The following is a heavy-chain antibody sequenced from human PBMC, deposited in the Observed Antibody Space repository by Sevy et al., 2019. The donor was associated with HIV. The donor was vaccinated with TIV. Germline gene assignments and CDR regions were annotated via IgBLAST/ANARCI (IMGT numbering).Heavy chain of an antibody. CDR1: GFTFSSYS. D-gene: IGHD3-10*01. CDR3: ARDYGGVRGVINYATTRYYFDY. Sequence: GGSLTLSCAASGFTFSSYSMNWVRHAPGKGLEWVSSISSSSSYIYYADSVKGRFTISRDNAKNSLYLQMNSLRAEDTAVYYCARDYGGVRGVINYATTRYYFDYWGQGTLVTVSS. CDR2: ISSSSSYI. J-gene: IGHJ4*02. V-gene: IGHV3-21*01.